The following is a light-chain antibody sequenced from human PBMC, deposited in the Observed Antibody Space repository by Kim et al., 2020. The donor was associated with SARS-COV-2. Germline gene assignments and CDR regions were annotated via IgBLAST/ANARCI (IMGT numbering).Light chain of an antibody. V-gene: IGKV2-29*03. Sequence: AMTQTPLSLSVTPGQPASIFCESTESLLHGDGRTYLHWYRQKAGQSPELLIYEVSSRFSGVPDRFSGSGSGTHFTLKISRVEAEDVGVYYCAQSIKLPPTFGGGTKVDIK. J-gene: IGKJ4*01. CDR2: EVS. CDR1: ESLLHGDGRTY. CDR3: AQSIKLPPT.